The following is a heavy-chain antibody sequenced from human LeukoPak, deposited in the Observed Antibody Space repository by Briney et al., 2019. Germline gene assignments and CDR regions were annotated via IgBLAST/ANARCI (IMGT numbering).Heavy chain of an antibody. V-gene: IGHV3-30*03. CDR2: ISYDGSNK. J-gene: IGHJ6*03. D-gene: IGHD3-9*01. CDR1: GFTFSSYG. Sequence: GRSLRLSCAASGFTFSSYGMHWVRQAPGKGLEWVAVISYDGSNKYYADSVKGRFTISRDNSKNTLYLQMNSLRAEDTAVYYCATGRLRYFDWLYYYYYMDVWGKGTTVTVSS. CDR3: ATGRLRYFDWLYYYYYMDV.